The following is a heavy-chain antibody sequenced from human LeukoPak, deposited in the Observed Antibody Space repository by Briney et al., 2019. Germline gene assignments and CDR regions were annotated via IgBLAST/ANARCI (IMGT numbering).Heavy chain of an antibody. J-gene: IGHJ6*02. CDR2: IYYSGST. D-gene: IGHD3-10*01. CDR1: GGSISSGGYY. V-gene: IGHV4-31*03. CDR3: ARERGRKSYYYYGMDV. Sequence: SETLSLTCTVSGGSISSGGYYWSWIRQHPGKGLEWIGYIYYSGSTNYNPSLKSRVTISLDTSKNQFSLKLSSVTAADTAVHYCARERGRKSYYYYGMDVWGQGTTVTVSS.